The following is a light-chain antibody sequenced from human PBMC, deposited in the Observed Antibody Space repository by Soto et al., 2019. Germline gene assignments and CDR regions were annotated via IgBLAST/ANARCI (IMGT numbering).Light chain of an antibody. Sequence: NFMLTQPHSVSASPGKTLSISCTRSSGSIANNYVQWYQQRPGSAPTTVIYENNQRLSGVPDRFSGSTDGSSNSDSLTISGLQTEDEADYYCQSYDSDFVVFGGGTKVTVL. CDR3: QSYDSDFVV. CDR2: ENN. J-gene: IGLJ2*01. CDR1: SGSIANNY. V-gene: IGLV6-57*04.